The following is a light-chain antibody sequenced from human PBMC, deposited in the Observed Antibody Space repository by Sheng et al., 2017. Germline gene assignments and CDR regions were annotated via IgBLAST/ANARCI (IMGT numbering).Light chain of an antibody. CDR2: EAS. V-gene: IGKV3-20*01. Sequence: EIVLTQSPATLSLSPGERATLSCRASQSVSSSYLXLVPAETWPGSQLLIYEASIRATGVPARFTGSGSGTDFTLTINRVESEDFAVYYCQQYGSSQITLAKDDDW. CDR3: QQYGSSQIT. J-gene: IGKJ5*01. CDR1: QSVSSSY.